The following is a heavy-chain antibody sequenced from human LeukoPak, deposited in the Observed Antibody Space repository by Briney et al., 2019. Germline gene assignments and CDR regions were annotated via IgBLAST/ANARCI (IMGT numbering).Heavy chain of an antibody. CDR1: GGSISSGGYY. D-gene: IGHD3-3*01. V-gene: IGHV4-39*07. CDR2: INHSGST. Sequence: PSETLSLTCTVSGGSISSGGYYWSWIRQPPGKGLEWIGEINHSGSTNYNPSLKSRVTISVDTSKNQFSLKLSSVTAADTAVYYCARGLTYYDFWSGYYISGGHPFDYWGQGTLVTVSS. CDR3: ARGLTYYDFWSGYYISGGHPFDY. J-gene: IGHJ4*02.